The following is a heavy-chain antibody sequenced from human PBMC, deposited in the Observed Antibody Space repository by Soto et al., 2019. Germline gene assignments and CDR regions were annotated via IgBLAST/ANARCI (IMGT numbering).Heavy chain of an antibody. CDR3: ARQAVYYDSSGYLDY. V-gene: IGHV4-38-2*01. CDR1: SFSISSGYY. D-gene: IGHD3-22*01. CDR2: IYHSGTT. J-gene: IGHJ4*02. Sequence: SETLSLTCAVSSFSISSGYYWGWVRQPPGKGLEWIGSIYHSGTTNYSPSLKSRVTISIDTSKNQFSLTLRSVTAADAAVYYCARQAVYYDSSGYLDYWGQGTLVTVSS.